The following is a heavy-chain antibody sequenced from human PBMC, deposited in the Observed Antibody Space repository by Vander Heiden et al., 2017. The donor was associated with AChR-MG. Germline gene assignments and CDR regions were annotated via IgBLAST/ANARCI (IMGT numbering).Heavy chain of an antibody. CDR3: GAAAIGYYYYGMDV. D-gene: IGHD6-25*01. V-gene: IGHV1-69*01. CDR1: GGTFGSEA. J-gene: IGHJ6*02. CDR2: IIPIFGTA. Sequence: QVQLVPSGAEVKKPGSLVKVSCKASGGTFGSEAISWVRQAPGQGLEWMGGIIPIFGTANYAQKFQGRVTMTADESTSTAYMELSSLRSEDTAVYYCGAAAIGYYYYGMDVWGQGTTVTVSS.